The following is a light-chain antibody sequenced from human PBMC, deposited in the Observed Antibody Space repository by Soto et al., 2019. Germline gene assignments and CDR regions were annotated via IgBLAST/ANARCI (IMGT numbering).Light chain of an antibody. CDR1: SSDVGDYNY. CDR2: DVT. Sequence: QSALTQPRSVSGSPRQSVTISCTGTSSDVGDYNYVSWYQQHPGKAPKLMIYDVTKRPSGVPDRFSGSKSGNTASLTISGLQAEDEADYYCCSYAGSYTYVFGPGTKLTVL. CDR3: CSYAGSYTYV. J-gene: IGLJ1*01. V-gene: IGLV2-11*01.